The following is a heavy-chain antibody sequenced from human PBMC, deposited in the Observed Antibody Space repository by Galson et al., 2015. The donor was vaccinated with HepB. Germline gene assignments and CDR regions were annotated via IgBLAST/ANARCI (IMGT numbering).Heavy chain of an antibody. D-gene: IGHD2-21*01. V-gene: IGHV1-2*05. Sequence: SVKVSCKASGYTFTGYYMHWVRQAPGQGLEWMGRINPNSGGTNYAQKFQGRVTMTRDTSTSTAYMELSRLRSDDTDVYYSARDCGGDCRLFQHWGQGTLVTVSS. J-gene: IGHJ1*01. CDR1: GYTFTGYY. CDR2: INPNSGGT. CDR3: ARDCGGDCRLFQH.